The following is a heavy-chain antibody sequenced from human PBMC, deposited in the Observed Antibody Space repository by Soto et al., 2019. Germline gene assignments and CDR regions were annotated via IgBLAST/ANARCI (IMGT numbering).Heavy chain of an antibody. Sequence: ASVKVSCKASGFTFTSSAVQWVRQARGQRLEWIGWIVVGSGNTNYAQKFQERVTITRDMSTSTAYMELSSLRSEDTAVYYCAAPHGIAVAGGKFVGLDYWGQGTLVTVSS. CDR3: AAPHGIAVAGGKFVGLDY. CDR1: GFTFTSSA. V-gene: IGHV1-58*01. D-gene: IGHD6-19*01. CDR2: IVVGSGNT. J-gene: IGHJ4*02.